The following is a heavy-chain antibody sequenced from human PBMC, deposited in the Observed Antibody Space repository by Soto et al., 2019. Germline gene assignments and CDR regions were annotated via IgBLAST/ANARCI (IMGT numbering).Heavy chain of an antibody. CDR3: ARGAPSHDYFCALDV. Sequence: QAHLVQSGAEVKKPGASVKVSCRAFGYRFTDYYLHWVRQAPGQGLDWMGWIKPSTGGASYAEKFQAGVIMTSDTSINTVYMEMSNLTSDDTALYFCARGAPSHDYFCALDVWVPGTPVTVSS. J-gene: IGHJ6*02. CDR1: GYRFTDYY. D-gene: IGHD1-26*01. CDR2: IKPSTGGA. V-gene: IGHV1-2*02.